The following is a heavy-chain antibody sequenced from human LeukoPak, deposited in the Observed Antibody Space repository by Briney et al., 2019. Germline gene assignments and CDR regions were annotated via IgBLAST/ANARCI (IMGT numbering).Heavy chain of an antibody. J-gene: IGHJ4*02. CDR1: GYTFTSYG. V-gene: IGHV1-18*01. Sequence: ASVKVSCKASGYTFTSYGISWVRQAPGQGLEWMGWISAYNGNTNYAQKLQGRVTMTTDTSTSTAYMELRSLRSDDTAVYYCARGKRSIAAAGTGLHVGDYWGQGTLVTVSS. D-gene: IGHD6-13*01. CDR2: ISAYNGNT. CDR3: ARGKRSIAAAGTGLHVGDY.